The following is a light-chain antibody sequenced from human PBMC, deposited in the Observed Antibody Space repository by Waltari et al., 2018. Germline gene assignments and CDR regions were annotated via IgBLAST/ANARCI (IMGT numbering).Light chain of an antibody. CDR1: QSVLYSANNKDY. CDR3: QQYFHLPYT. V-gene: IGKV4-1*01. CDR2: WAS. J-gene: IGKJ2*01. Sequence: DTVMTQSPHSLTASLGERATINCKSSQSVLYSANNKDYLAWYQQKPGQPPKLLIYWASTXESXVPDRFSGSGSETDFSLXINSLXAEDAAVYYXQQYFHLPYTFGQGTKLEIK.